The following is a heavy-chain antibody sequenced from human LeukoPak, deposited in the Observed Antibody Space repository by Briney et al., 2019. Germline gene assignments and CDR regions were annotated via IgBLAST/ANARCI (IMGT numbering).Heavy chain of an antibody. Sequence: PSETLSLTCTVSGGSISSGGYYWSWIRQHPGKGLEWIGYIYYSGSTYYNPSLKSRVTISVDTSKNQFSLKLSSVTAAGTAVYYCAREGPGIGWFDPWGQGTLVTVSS. J-gene: IGHJ5*02. V-gene: IGHV4-31*03. CDR1: GGSISSGGYY. CDR2: IYYSGST. CDR3: AREGPGIGWFDP. D-gene: IGHD1-14*01.